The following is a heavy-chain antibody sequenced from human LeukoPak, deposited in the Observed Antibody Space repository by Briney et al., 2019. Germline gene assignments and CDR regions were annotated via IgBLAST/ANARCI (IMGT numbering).Heavy chain of an antibody. CDR1: GGSISTFY. J-gene: IGHJ4*02. CDR3: ARDLSLRRGIFDY. D-gene: IGHD3-10*01. Sequence: SETLSLTCTVSGGSISTFYWSWIRQTPGKGLEWIGYIYDSGSTNYNPSLKNRVTISLDMSKNQFSLKLRSVTAADTAVYYCARDLSLRRGIFDYWGQGTLVTVSS. CDR2: IYDSGST. V-gene: IGHV4-59*01.